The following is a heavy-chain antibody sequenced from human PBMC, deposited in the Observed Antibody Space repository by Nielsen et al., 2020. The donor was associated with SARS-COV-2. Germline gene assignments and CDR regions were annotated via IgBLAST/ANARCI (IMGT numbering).Heavy chain of an antibody. CDR2: ISDDGSKK. CDR1: GFPFTSYP. V-gene: IGHV3-30*04. Sequence: GESLKISCAASGFPFTSYPIHWVRQAPGKGLEWVAVISDDGSKKYYADSVKGRFTISRDNSKNTLFLQMNSLRAEDTAVYYCAKDRNILTGYYAFDIWGQGTMVTVSP. J-gene: IGHJ3*02. D-gene: IGHD3-9*01. CDR3: AKDRNILTGYYAFDI.